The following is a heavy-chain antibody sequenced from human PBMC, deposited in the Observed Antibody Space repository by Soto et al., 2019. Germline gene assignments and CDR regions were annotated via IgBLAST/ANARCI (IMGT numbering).Heavy chain of an antibody. CDR1: GFTFSSYG. V-gene: IGHV3-30*18. CDR2: ISYDGSNK. D-gene: IGHD5-12*01. J-gene: IGHJ4*02. Sequence: QVQLVESGGGVVQPGRSLRLSCAASGFTFSSYGMHWVRQAPGKGLEWVAVISYDGSNKYYADSVKGRFTISRDNSKNTLYLQMNSLRAEDTAVYYCAKAPYNGYELAYWGQGTLVTVSS. CDR3: AKAPYNGYELAY.